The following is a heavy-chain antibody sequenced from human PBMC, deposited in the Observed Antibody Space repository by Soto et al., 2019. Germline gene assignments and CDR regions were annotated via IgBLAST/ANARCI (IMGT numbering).Heavy chain of an antibody. CDR3: ARGDGDYYDGNGYLGRH. CDR1: GFTFSSYW. V-gene: IGHV3-74*01. J-gene: IGHJ4*02. D-gene: IGHD3-22*01. Sequence: PGGSLRLSCAASGFTFSSYWMHWVRQAPGKGLEWVSRIKSDGSGTTYADSVKGRLTISRDNAKNTLYLQMNSVRAEDTAVYYCARGDGDYYDGNGYLGRHGGQGTQVTVS. CDR2: IKSDGSGT.